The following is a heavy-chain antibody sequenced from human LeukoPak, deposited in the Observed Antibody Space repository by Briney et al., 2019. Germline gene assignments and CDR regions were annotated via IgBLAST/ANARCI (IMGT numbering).Heavy chain of an antibody. V-gene: IGHV1-69*05. CDR1: GGTFSSYA. D-gene: IGHD6-6*01. CDR3: ASPPGMYSSSAYYFDH. CDR2: IILIFGTA. Sequence: SVTVSCKASGGTFSSYAISWVRQAPGQGLEWMGGIILIFGTANYAQKFQGRVTITTDESTSTAYMELSSLRSEDTAVYYCASPPGMYSSSAYYFDHWGQGTLVTVSS. J-gene: IGHJ4*02.